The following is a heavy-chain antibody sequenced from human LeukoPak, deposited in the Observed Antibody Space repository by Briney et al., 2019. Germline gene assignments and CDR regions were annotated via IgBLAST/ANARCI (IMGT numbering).Heavy chain of an antibody. Sequence: SETLSLTCTVSGYSISSGYYWGWIRQPPGKGLDWIGSIYYSGSTYYSPSLKSRVTISVDTSKNQFSLKLTSVTAADTAVYYCARRPRGGWFDPWGQGTLVTVSS. CDR2: IYYSGST. CDR1: GYSISSGYY. V-gene: IGHV4-38-2*02. D-gene: IGHD3-10*01. CDR3: ARRPRGGWFDP. J-gene: IGHJ5*02.